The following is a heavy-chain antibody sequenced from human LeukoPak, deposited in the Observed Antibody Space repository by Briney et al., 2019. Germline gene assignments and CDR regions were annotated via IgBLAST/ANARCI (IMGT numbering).Heavy chain of an antibody. Sequence: SETLSLTCAVYGGSFSGYYWSWIRQPPGKGLEWIGEINHSGSTNYNPSLKSRVTISVDTSKNQFSLKLSSVTAADTAVYYCARVSCSGGSCYWREKYYFDYRGQGTLVTVSS. D-gene: IGHD2-15*01. CDR1: GGSFSGYY. V-gene: IGHV4-34*01. J-gene: IGHJ4*02. CDR3: ARVSCSGGSCYWREKYYFDY. CDR2: INHSGST.